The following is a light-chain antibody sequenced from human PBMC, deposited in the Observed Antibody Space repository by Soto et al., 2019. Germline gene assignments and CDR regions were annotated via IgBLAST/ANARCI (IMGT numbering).Light chain of an antibody. V-gene: IGLV2-11*01. J-gene: IGLJ3*02. CDR1: SSDVGGYNF. Sequence: QSALTQPRSVSGSPGQSVTISCTGTSSDVGGYNFVSWYQQYPGKAPKLIIYDVSKRPSGVPDRFSGSKSGNTASLTISGLQAEDEADYYCCSYAGSYTLWVFGGGNKVTVL. CDR3: CSYAGSYTLWV. CDR2: DVS.